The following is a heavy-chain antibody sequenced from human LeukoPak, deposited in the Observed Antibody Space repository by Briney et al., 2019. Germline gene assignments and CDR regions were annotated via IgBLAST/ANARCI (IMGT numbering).Heavy chain of an antibody. D-gene: IGHD1-26*01. CDR1: GFTFSTYD. Sequence: GGSLRLSCAASGFTFSTYDMNWVRQAPGKGLEWVSCIKSDGSSTSIADSAKGRFTISRDNAKNTVYLQMNSLRAEDTAVYYCVRDNRSYNFDYWGQGTLVTVSS. CDR3: VRDNRSYNFDY. J-gene: IGHJ4*02. CDR2: IKSDGSST. V-gene: IGHV3-74*01.